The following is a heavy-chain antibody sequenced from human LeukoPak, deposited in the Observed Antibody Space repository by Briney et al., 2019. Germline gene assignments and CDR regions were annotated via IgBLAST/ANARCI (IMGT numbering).Heavy chain of an antibody. V-gene: IGHV3-48*03. CDR1: GFTFSSYE. J-gene: IGHJ4*02. D-gene: IGHD1/OR15-1a*01. Sequence: SGGSLRLSCAASGFTFSSYEMNWVRQAPGKGLEWVSYISSSGTSIYYADSVKGRFTISRDNAKNSLYLKMNSLRTEDTAVYYWARDPGVRRTVHFDYWGQGTLATVSS. CDR3: ARDPGVRRTVHFDY. CDR2: ISSSGTSI.